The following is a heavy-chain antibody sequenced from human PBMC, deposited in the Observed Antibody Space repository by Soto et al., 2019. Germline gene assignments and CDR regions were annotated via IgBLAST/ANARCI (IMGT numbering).Heavy chain of an antibody. V-gene: IGHV1-8*01. CDR3: VVVGANDAFDI. D-gene: IGHD1-26*01. CDR1: GYTFTSYD. Sequence: ASVKASCKASGYTFTSYDINWVRQATGEGLEWMGWMNPNSGNTGYAQKFQGRVTMTRNTSISTAYMELSSLRSEDTAVYYCVVVGANDAFDIWGQGTMVTVSS. J-gene: IGHJ3*02. CDR2: MNPNSGNT.